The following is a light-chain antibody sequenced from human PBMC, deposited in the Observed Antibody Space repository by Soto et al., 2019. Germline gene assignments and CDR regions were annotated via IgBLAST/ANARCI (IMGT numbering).Light chain of an antibody. J-gene: IGLJ1*01. V-gene: IGLV2-14*01. CDR3: SSYTSSTALYV. CDR1: SSDVGGYKY. Sequence: QSALTQPASVSGSPGQSITISSTGTSSDVGGYKYVSWYQQHPGKAPKLMIYEVSNRPSGVSNRFSGSKSGNTASLTISGLQAEDEADYYCSSYTSSTALYVFGTGTKVTVL. CDR2: EVS.